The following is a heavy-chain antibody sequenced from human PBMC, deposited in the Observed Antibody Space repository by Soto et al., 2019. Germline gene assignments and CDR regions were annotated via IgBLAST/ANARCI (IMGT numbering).Heavy chain of an antibody. V-gene: IGHV3-7*01. J-gene: IGHJ4*02. CDR1: GYTFSSKY. CDR3: ASHLGSVTTFDY. Sequence: EVKLAESGGGLVQPGGSLKLSCAASGYTFSSKYMSWVRQAPGKGLEWVATIWTDEADRKYVDSVKGRFTVSRDNAKSSLYLQMNSLRVEDTAMYYCASHLGSVTTFDYWGQGTLVTVSS. D-gene: IGHD1-1*01. CDR2: IWTDEADR.